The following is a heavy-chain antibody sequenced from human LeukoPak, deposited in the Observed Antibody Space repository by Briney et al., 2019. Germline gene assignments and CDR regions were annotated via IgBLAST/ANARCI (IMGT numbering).Heavy chain of an antibody. J-gene: IGHJ2*01. V-gene: IGHV3-66*01. Sequence: GGSLRLSCAASGFTVSSNYMSWVRQAPGKGLEWVSVIYSGGSTYYADSVKGRFTISRDNSKNTLYLQMNSLRAEDTAVYYCARARGEYSSSFRTWYFDLWGRGTLVTVSS. D-gene: IGHD6-13*01. CDR1: GFTVSSNY. CDR3: ARARGEYSSSFRTWYFDL. CDR2: IYSGGST.